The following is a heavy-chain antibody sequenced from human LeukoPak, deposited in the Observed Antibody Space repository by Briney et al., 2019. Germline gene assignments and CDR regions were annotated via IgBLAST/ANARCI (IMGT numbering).Heavy chain of an antibody. J-gene: IGHJ6*03. CDR3: ARDRGVDYCSGGSCSHYYYYMDV. Sequence: GASVKVSCKASGYIFTGYYIHWVRQAPGQGLEWMGWINPNSGDTKYAQKFQGRVTMTRDTSISTAYMELSRLRSDDTAVYYCARDRGVDYCSGGSCSHYYYYMDVWGKGTTVTISS. D-gene: IGHD2-15*01. V-gene: IGHV1-2*02. CDR2: INPNSGDT. CDR1: GYIFTGYY.